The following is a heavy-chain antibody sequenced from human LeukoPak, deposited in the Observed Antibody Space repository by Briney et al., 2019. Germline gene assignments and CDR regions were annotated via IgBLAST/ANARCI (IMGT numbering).Heavy chain of an antibody. Sequence: PSETLSLTCTVSGGSISSYYWSWIRQPPGKGLEWIGYIYTSGSTNYNPSLKSRATISVDTSKNQFSLKLSSVTAADTAVYYCARLSHGNFDYWGQGTLVTVSS. CDR2: IYTSGST. CDR1: GGSISSYY. V-gene: IGHV4-4*09. J-gene: IGHJ4*02. CDR3: ARLSHGNFDY.